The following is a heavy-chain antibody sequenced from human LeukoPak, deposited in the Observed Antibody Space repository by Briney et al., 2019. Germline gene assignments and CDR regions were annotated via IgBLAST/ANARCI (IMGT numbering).Heavy chain of an antibody. V-gene: IGHV4-4*09. CDR1: GGSISSYY. D-gene: IGHD2-2*02. Sequence: SETLSLTCTVSGGSISSYYWSWIRQPPGKGLEWIGYIYTSGSTNYNPSLKSRVTISVDTSKNQFSLKLSSVTAADMAVYYCARLSRSYSITYYYYYMDVWGKGTTVTVSS. J-gene: IGHJ6*03. CDR2: IYTSGST. CDR3: ARLSRSYSITYYYYYMDV.